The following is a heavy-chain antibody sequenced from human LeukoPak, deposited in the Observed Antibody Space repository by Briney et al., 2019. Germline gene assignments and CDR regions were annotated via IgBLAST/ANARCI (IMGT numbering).Heavy chain of an antibody. CDR3: ARHVDYYDSSGPFAS. D-gene: IGHD3-22*01. V-gene: IGHV5-51*01. CDR2: IYPGDSDA. CDR1: GYTFPNYW. Sequence: GESLKISWQGSGYTFPNYWIAWVRQVPGKGLECAGIIYPGDSDARYSPSFQGQVTISADKSISTAYLQWSSLKASDTAMYYCARHVDYYDSSGPFASWGRGTLVTVSS. J-gene: IGHJ4*02.